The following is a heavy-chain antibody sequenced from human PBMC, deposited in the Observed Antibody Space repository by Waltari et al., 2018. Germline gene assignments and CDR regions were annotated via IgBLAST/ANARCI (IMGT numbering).Heavy chain of an antibody. V-gene: IGHV4-59*11. CDR1: GGSISGHH. J-gene: IGHJ4*02. CDR3: AREELPSVY. CDR2: IYYTGGI. D-gene: IGHD1-7*01. Sequence: QVQLQESGPGLVKPSETLSLTCTVSGGSISGHHWAWIRQPPGKGLEWIGYIYYTGGINYNPSIQSRLTLSVDTSRNQFSLKLSSVTAADTAVYYCAREELPSVYWGQGTLVTVSS.